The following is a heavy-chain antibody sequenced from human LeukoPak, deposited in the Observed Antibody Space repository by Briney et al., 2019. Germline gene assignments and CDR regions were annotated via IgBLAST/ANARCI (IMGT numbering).Heavy chain of an antibody. Sequence: GGSLRLSCTASGFTFGDYAMSWFRQAPGKGLEWVGFIRSKAYGGTTEYAASVKGRFTISRDDSKSIAYLQMNCLKTEDTAVYYCTRGPEITIFGVVITPAWFDPWGQGTLVTVSS. CDR1: GFTFGDYA. CDR3: TRGPEITIFGVVITPAWFDP. J-gene: IGHJ5*02. V-gene: IGHV3-49*03. CDR2: IRSKAYGGTT. D-gene: IGHD3-3*01.